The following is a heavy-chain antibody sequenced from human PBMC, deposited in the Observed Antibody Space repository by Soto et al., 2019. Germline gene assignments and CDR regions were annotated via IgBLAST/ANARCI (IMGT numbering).Heavy chain of an antibody. CDR3: AIRLNQYDFWSGYYCFDY. V-gene: IGHV3-48*02. CDR2: ISSSSSTI. CDR1: GFTFSSYS. D-gene: IGHD3-3*01. J-gene: IGHJ4*02. Sequence: EVQLVESGGGLVQPGGSLRLCCAASGFTFSSYSMNWVRQAPGKGLEWVSYISSSSSTIYYADSVKGRFTISRDNAKNSLYLQMNSLRDEDTAVYYCAIRLNQYDFWSGYYCFDYWGQGTLVTVSS.